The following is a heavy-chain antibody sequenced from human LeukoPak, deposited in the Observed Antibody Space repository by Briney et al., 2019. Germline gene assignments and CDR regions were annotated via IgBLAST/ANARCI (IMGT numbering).Heavy chain of an antibody. CDR2: IYTSGST. Sequence: PSETLSLTCTASGGSISTYFWSWIRQPAGKGLEWIGRIYTSGSTNYNPSLKSRVTISVDTSKNQFSLKMTSVTAADTAVYYCARGLSGSYYFDYWGQGTLVTVSS. V-gene: IGHV4-4*07. CDR3: ARGLSGSYYFDY. CDR1: GGSISTYF. J-gene: IGHJ4*02. D-gene: IGHD1-26*01.